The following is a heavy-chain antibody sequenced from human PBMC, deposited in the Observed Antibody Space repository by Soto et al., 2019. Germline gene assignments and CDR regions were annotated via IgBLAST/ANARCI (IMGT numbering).Heavy chain of an antibody. J-gene: IGHJ4*02. CDR1: GGSISRGDYY. CDR2: IYYSGST. Sequence: SETLSLTCTVSGGSISRGDYYWSWIRQHPGKGLEWIGHIYYSGSTQYNPSLRSRVTISVDTSKNQFSLKLSSVTAADTAVYYCARDVYSDSSGYYFDYWGQGTPVTVSS. CDR3: ARDVYSDSSGYYFDY. V-gene: IGHV4-31*03. D-gene: IGHD3-22*01.